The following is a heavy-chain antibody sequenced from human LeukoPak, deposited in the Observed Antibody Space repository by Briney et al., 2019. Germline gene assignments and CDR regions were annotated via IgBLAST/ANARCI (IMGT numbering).Heavy chain of an antibody. CDR1: GYTFTSYY. V-gene: IGHV1-46*01. CDR3: ARDQGASIAVAGLDY. Sequence: GASVKVSCKASGYTFTSYYMHWVRQAPGQGLEWMGIINPSGGSTSYAQKFQGRVTMTRDTSTSTVYMELSSLRSEDTAVYYCARDQGASIAVAGLDYWGQGTLVTVSS. D-gene: IGHD6-19*01. CDR2: INPSGGST. J-gene: IGHJ4*02.